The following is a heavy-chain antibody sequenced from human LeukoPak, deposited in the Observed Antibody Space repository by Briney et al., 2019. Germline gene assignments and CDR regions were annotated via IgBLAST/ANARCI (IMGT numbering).Heavy chain of an antibody. D-gene: IGHD2-2*01. CDR3: AKEKAAYCSSTSCFDGYDY. CDR2: ISGSGGST. V-gene: IGHV3-23*01. CDR1: GFPFSRYA. J-gene: IGHJ4*02. Sequence: PGGSLRLSCAASGFPFSRYAMSWVRQAPGKGVEWVSAISGSGGSTYYADSVKGRFSISRDNSKNTLYLQLNSLRAEDTAVYYCAKEKAAYCSSTSCFDGYDYWGQGTLVTVSS.